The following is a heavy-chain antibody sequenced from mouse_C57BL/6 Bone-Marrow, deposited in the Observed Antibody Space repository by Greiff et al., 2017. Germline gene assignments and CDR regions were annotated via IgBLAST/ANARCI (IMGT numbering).Heavy chain of an antibody. Sequence: VQLQQSGAELVKPGASVKLSCTAPGSTFKDYYIHWVKQRPDQGLEWIGRIDPGGGKTKYAPKFQGKAPITADTSSNTAYLQLSSLTSEDTAVYYCARNFFYAMDYWGQGTSVTVSS. J-gene: IGHJ4*01. D-gene: IGHD2-1*01. CDR3: ARNFFYAMDY. V-gene: IGHV14-2*01. CDR2: IDPGGGKT. CDR1: GSTFKDYY.